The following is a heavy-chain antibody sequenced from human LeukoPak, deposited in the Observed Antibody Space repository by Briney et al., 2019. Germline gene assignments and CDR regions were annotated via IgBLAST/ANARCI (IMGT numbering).Heavy chain of an antibody. Sequence: GGSLRLSCAASGFTFSSYAMSWVRQAPGKGLEWVSAISGSGGSTYYADSVKGRFTISRDNAKNSLYLQMNSLRAEDTAVYYCARDPETNWGWDFDSWGQGTLVTVSS. CDR1: GFTFSSYA. D-gene: IGHD7-27*01. J-gene: IGHJ4*02. CDR2: ISGSGGST. CDR3: ARDPETNWGWDFDS. V-gene: IGHV3-23*01.